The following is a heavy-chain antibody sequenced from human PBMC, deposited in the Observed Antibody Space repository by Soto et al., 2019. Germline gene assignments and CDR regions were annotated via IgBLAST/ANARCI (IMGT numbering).Heavy chain of an antibody. CDR1: GGSISSYY. V-gene: IGHV4-59*08. D-gene: IGHD3-10*01. CDR2: IYYSGST. Sequence: QVQLQESGPGLVKPSETLSLTCTVSGGSISSYYWSWIRQPPGKGLEWIGYIYYSGSTNYNPSLKRRVTISVDTSKNQFSLKLSSVTAADTAVYYCARHTMVRGLDYWGQGTLVTVSS. J-gene: IGHJ4*02. CDR3: ARHTMVRGLDY.